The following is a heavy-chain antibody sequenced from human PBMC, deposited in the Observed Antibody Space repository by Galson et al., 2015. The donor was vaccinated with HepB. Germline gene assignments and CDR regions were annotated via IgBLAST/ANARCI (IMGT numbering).Heavy chain of an antibody. CDR1: GFTFSSYA. CDR2: ISGSGGST. CDR3: AKGTMIDPFDY. V-gene: IGHV3-23*01. D-gene: IGHD3-22*01. Sequence: LRLSCAASGFTFSSYAMSWVRQAPGKGLEWVSAISGSGGSTYYADSVKGRFTISRDNFKNTLYLQMNSLRAEDPAVYYCAKGTMIDPFDYWGQGTLVTVSS. J-gene: IGHJ4*02.